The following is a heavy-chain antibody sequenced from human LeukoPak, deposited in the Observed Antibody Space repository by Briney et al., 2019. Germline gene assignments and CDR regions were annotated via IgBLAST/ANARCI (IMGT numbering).Heavy chain of an antibody. CDR1: GFTYSSYA. Sequence: AGGSLRLSCAASGFTYSSYATSWVRQAPGKGLEWVSDISGGGATTFYADSVKGRFTISRDNSKNTLYLQLSSLRAEDTAVYYCPKSTGYSTTGQDFDFWGRGTLVTVSS. V-gene: IGHV3-23*01. CDR3: PKSTGYSTTGQDFDF. CDR2: ISGGGATT. J-gene: IGHJ4*02. D-gene: IGHD2/OR15-2a*01.